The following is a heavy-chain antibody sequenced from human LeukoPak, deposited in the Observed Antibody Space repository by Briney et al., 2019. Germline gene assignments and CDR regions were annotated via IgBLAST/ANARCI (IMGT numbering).Heavy chain of an antibody. Sequence: GGSLRLSCAASGFTFSSYSMNWVRQAPGKGLEWVSSISSSSSYIYYADSVKGRFTISRDNAKNSLYLQMNSLRAEDMALYYCAKDSKSSGWPINYFDYWGQGTLVTVSS. CDR2: ISSSSSYI. CDR3: AKDSKSSGWPINYFDY. D-gene: IGHD6-19*01. V-gene: IGHV3-21*04. CDR1: GFTFSSYS. J-gene: IGHJ4*02.